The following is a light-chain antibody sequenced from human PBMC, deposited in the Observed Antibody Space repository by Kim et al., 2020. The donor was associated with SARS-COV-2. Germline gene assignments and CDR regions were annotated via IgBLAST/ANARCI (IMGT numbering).Light chain of an antibody. J-gene: IGKJ3*01. CDR3: QQYGTSPFT. CDR1: QTVSGTY. Sequence: SPGATATLSSGATQTVSGTYSACDQQRPGLAPRLLFYDASTRATGIPDRYTVGGSGADFTLTISRLEPEDFAVYYSQQYGTSPFTFGAGTTVDIK. V-gene: IGKV3D-20*01. CDR2: DAS.